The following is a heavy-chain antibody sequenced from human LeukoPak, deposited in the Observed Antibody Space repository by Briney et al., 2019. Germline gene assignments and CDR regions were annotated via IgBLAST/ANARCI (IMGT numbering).Heavy chain of an antibody. V-gene: IGHV4-4*07. CDR3: AREVRSSGYSLDY. J-gene: IGHJ4*02. Sequence: PSETLSLTCTVSGGSISSYYWSWIRQPAGKGLEWIGRIYSSGSTNYNPSLKSRVTMSVDTSKNQFSLKLRYVTAADTAVYYCAREVRSSGYSLDYWGQGTLVTVSS. D-gene: IGHD3-22*01. CDR1: GGSISSYY. CDR2: IYSSGST.